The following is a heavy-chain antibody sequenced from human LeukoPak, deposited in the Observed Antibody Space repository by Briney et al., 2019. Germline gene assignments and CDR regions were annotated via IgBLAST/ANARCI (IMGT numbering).Heavy chain of an antibody. D-gene: IGHD6-13*01. Sequence: SETLSLTCTVSGGSISSYYWSWIRQPPGKGLEWIGYIYHSGSTNYNPSLKSRVTISVDKSKNQFSLKLSSVTAADTAVYYCARGGSSGFSSSWLYYWGQGTLVTVSS. CDR1: GGSISSYY. V-gene: IGHV4-59*12. CDR2: IYHSGST. J-gene: IGHJ4*02. CDR3: ARGGSSGFSSSWLYY.